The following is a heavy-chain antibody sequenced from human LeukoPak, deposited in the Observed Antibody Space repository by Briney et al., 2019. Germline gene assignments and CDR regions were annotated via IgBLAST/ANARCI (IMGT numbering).Heavy chain of an antibody. CDR3: ARDSGTSYSSGWYDY. Sequence: SGGSLRLSCAAFGFTFSSYSMNWVRQAPGKGLEWVSSISSSSGYIYYADSVKGRFTISRDNAKNSLYLQMNSLRAEDTAVYYCARDSGTSYSSGWYDYWGQGTLVTVSS. CDR1: GFTFSSYS. CDR2: ISSSSGYI. J-gene: IGHJ4*02. V-gene: IGHV3-21*01. D-gene: IGHD6-19*01.